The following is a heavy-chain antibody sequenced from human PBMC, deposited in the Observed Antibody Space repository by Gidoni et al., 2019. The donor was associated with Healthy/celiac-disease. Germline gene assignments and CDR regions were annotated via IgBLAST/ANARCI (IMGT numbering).Heavy chain of an antibody. D-gene: IGHD3-10*01. V-gene: IGHV1-24*01. CDR3: ATGGGGAMVRGVIAY. J-gene: IGHJ4*02. CDR2: FDPEDGET. Sequence: GGFDPEDGETTYAQKFQGRVTMTEDTSTDTAYMELSSLRSEDTAVYYCATGGGGAMVRGVIAYWGQGTLVTVSS.